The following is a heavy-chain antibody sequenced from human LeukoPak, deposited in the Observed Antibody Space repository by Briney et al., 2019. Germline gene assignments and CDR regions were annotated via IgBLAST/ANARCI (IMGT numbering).Heavy chain of an antibody. CDR1: GFTFSDYY. V-gene: IGHV3-11*01. D-gene: IGHD3-9*01. Sequence: GGSLRLSCAASGFTFSDYYMSWIRQAPGKGLEWVSYISSSGSTIYYADSVKGRFTISRDNAKNSLYLQMNSLRAEDTALYYCAKDAPGYDILTGYYDYWGQGTLVTVSS. CDR2: ISSSGSTI. CDR3: AKDAPGYDILTGYYDY. J-gene: IGHJ4*02.